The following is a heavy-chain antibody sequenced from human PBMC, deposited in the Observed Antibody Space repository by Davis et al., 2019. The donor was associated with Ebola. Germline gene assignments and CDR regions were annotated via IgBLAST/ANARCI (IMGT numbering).Heavy chain of an antibody. CDR2: ISYDGSNK. CDR1: GFTFSSYA. V-gene: IGHV3-30-3*01. Sequence: GESLKISCAASGFTFSSYAMHWVRQAPGKGLEWVAIISYDGSNKYYADSVKGRFTISRDNSKNTLYLQMNSLRVEDTAVYYCAIEVGWYSSGSSNSRYYYYGMDVWGQGTTVTVSS. J-gene: IGHJ6*02. D-gene: IGHD6-19*01. CDR3: AIEVGWYSSGSSNSRYYYYGMDV.